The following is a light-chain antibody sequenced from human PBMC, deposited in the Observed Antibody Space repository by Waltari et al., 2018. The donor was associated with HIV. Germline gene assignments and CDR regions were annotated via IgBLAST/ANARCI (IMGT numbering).Light chain of an antibody. Sequence: QSVLTQPPSASGTPGQRVTISCSGSSSNIGSNYVYWYQQLPGTAPKRPIYRNNQRPSGVPARFSGSKSGTSSSLAISGLRSEDEADYYCAAWDDSLSGHVVFGGGTKLTVL. CDR2: RNN. J-gene: IGLJ2*01. V-gene: IGLV1-47*01. CDR1: SSNIGSNY. CDR3: AAWDDSLSGHVV.